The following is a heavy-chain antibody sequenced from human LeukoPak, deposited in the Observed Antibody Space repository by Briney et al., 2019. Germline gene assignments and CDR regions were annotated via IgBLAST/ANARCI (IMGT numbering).Heavy chain of an antibody. D-gene: IGHD3-10*01. CDR1: GFTFDDYG. V-gene: IGHV3-20*04. CDR2: INWNGGST. J-gene: IGHJ4*02. Sequence: PGGSLRLSCAASGFTFDDYGMTWVRQAPGKGLEWVSNINWNGGSTLYADSVKGRFTISRDNAKNSGYLEMNSLRAEDTALYYCARRITMIRGTNFDYWGQGTLVTVSS. CDR3: ARRITMIRGTNFDY.